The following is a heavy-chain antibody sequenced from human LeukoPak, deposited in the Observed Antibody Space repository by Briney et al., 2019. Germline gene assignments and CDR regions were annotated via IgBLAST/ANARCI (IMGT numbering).Heavy chain of an antibody. CDR1: DGSVSFSSYF. D-gene: IGHD3-16*01. CDR3: ARQDDEFAYFDY. V-gene: IGHV4-39*01. J-gene: IGHJ4*02. Sequence: SETLSLTCTVSDGSVSFSSYFWGRIRQPPGKGLEWLGTIDYSGITYYNVSLKSRVTISVDRPKSQISLQLTSVTATDTAVYYCARQDDEFAYFDYWGQGTQVTVSS. CDR2: IDYSGIT.